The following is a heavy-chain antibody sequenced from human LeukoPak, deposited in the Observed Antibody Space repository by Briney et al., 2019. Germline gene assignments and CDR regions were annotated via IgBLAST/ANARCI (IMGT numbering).Heavy chain of an antibody. CDR3: ARVVVRGVIAAFDI. D-gene: IGHD3-10*01. V-gene: IGHV3-21*01. CDR1: GFTFSSYS. CDR2: ISSSSSYI. Sequence: GGSLRLSCAASGFTFSSYSMNWVRQAPGKGLEWVSSISSSSSYIYYADSVKGRFTISRDNAKNSLYLQMNSLRAEDTAVYYCARVVVRGVIAAFDIWGQGTMVTVSS. J-gene: IGHJ3*02.